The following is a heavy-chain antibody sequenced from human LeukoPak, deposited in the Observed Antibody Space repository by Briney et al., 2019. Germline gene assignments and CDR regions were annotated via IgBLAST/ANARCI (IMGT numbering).Heavy chain of an antibody. Sequence: GASVKVSCKASGYTFTDYYIHWVRQAPGQGLEWMGWINSNSGATNYAQKFQGRVTVTRDTSISTAYMELTRLGSDDTAVYYCARDGSLGYWGQGTLVTVSP. CDR3: ARDGSLGY. CDR2: INSNSGAT. D-gene: IGHD5-12*01. J-gene: IGHJ4*02. V-gene: IGHV1-2*02. CDR1: GYTFTDYY.